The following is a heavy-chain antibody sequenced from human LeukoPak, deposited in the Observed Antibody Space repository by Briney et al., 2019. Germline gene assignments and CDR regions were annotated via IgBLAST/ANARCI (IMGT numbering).Heavy chain of an antibody. Sequence: GGSLRLSCAASGFTFSSYAMSWVRQAPGKGLEWVSAISGSGGSTYYADSVKGRFTISRDNSKNTLYLQMNSLRAEDTAVYYCAKEIRNAPIAVAGVDYYYGMDVWGQGTTVTVSS. V-gene: IGHV3-23*01. D-gene: IGHD6-19*01. CDR1: GFTFSSYA. J-gene: IGHJ6*02. CDR2: ISGSGGST. CDR3: AKEIRNAPIAVAGVDYYYGMDV.